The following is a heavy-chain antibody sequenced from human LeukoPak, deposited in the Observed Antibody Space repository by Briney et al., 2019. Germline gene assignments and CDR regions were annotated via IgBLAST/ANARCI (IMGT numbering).Heavy chain of an antibody. CDR3: AKRGAPTYYFDY. J-gene: IGHJ4*02. CDR2: IAYDGSNK. D-gene: IGHD2-15*01. V-gene: IGHV3-30*18. CDR1: GFXFSSYD. Sequence: PGGSLRLSCAASGFXFSSYDIHWVRQAPGKGQEWVALIAYDGSNKYYADSVEGRFTISRDNSKNTLYLQMDSLRAEDTAVYYCAKRGAPTYYFDYWGQGTLVTVSS.